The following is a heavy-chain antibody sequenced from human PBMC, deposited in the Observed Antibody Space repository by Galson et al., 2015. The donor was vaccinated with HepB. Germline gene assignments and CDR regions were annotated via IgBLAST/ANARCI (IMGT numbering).Heavy chain of an antibody. CDR3: AKALWWVVVAGTDISLDY. D-gene: IGHD6-19*01. Sequence: SLRLSCAASGFTFSSYAMSWVRQAPGKGLEWVSGISGSGGSTYYADSVKGRFTISRDNSKNTMHMQMNSLRAEDTAVYYCAKALWWVVVAGTDISLDYWGQGTLVTVSS. CDR2: ISGSGGST. CDR1: GFTFSSYA. J-gene: IGHJ4*02. V-gene: IGHV3-23*01.